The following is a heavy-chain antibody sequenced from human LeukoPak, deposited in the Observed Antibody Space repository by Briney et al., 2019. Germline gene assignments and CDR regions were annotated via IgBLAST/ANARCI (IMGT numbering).Heavy chain of an antibody. CDR1: GGTFSSYA. V-gene: IGHV1-69*05. D-gene: IGHD3-22*01. CDR3: ARPSRPLDYYDSSGEESYWYFDL. Sequence: ASVKVSCKASGGTFSSYAISWVRQAPGQGLEWMGGIIPIFGTANYAQKFQGRVTITTDESTSTAYMELSSLRSDDTAVYYCARPSRPLDYYDSSGEESYWYFDLWGRGTLVTVSS. J-gene: IGHJ2*01. CDR2: IIPIFGTA.